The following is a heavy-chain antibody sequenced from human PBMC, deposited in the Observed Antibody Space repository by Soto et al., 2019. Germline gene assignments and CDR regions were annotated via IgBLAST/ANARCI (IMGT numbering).Heavy chain of an antibody. CDR2: IYHSGST. J-gene: IGHJ6*02. V-gene: IGHV4-4*02. D-gene: IGHD2-2*01. CDR3: ARVPDIVVVTAAYSGGMDV. CDR1: GGSISSSNW. Sequence: SETLSLTCAVSGGSISSSNWWSWVRQPPGKGLEWIGEIYHSGSTNYNPSLKSRVTISVDKSKNQFSPRLSSVTAADTAVYYCARVPDIVVVTAAYSGGMDVWCQGTTVT.